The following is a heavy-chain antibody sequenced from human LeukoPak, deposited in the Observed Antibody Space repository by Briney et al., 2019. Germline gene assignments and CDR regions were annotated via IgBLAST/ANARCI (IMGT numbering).Heavy chain of an antibody. J-gene: IGHJ4*02. V-gene: IGHV4-59*01. Sequence: PSGTLSLTCTVSGGSLSSYYWSWLRQPPGKELEWIGYIYYSGSTNYNPSLKKRVTISVDTSKKQFSLTLSYMTAADEPVHCCAGKMATMKGEFDYWGEGTLGTASS. CDR3: AGKMATMKGEFDY. D-gene: IGHD5-24*01. CDR1: GGSLSSYY. CDR2: IYYSGST.